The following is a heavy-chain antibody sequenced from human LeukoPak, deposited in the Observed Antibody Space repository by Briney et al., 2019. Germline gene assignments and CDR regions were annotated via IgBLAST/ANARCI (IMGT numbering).Heavy chain of an antibody. CDR3: GRGGLGGAFDI. V-gene: IGHV1-2*02. J-gene: IGHJ3*02. D-gene: IGHD3-16*01. CDR2: INSADT. CDR1: VYALTDYF. Sequence: ASVKVSCKASVYALTDYFMHWVRPAPRQGGEWMGWINSADTDYVQKIQGRVTMPRDTSISTAYMDLSRLGSDDAAVYYCGRGGLGGAFDIWGQGTMVTVSS.